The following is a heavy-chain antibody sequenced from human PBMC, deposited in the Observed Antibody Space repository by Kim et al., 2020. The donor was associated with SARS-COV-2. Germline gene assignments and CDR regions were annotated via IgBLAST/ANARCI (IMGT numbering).Heavy chain of an antibody. J-gene: IGHJ3*02. Sequence: SYAQKFQGRVTMTRDTSTSTVYMELSSLRSEDTAVYYCARAFLEDDAFDIWGQGTMVTVSS. D-gene: IGHD1-1*01. CDR3: ARAFLEDDAFDI. V-gene: IGHV1-46*01.